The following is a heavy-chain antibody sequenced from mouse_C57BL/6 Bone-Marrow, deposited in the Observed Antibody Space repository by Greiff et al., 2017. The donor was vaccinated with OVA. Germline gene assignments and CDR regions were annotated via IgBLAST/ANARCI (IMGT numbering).Heavy chain of an antibody. Sequence: QVQLQQSGPELVKPGASVKISCKASGYAFSSSWMNWVKQRPGKGLEWIGRIYPGDGDTNYNGKFKGKATLTADKSSSTAYMQRSSLTSEDSAVYFCATLGRLGCLDYGGQGTTLTVSS. V-gene: IGHV1-82*01. CDR1: GYAFSSSW. CDR2: IYPGDGDT. J-gene: IGHJ2*01. CDR3: ATLGRLGCLDY. D-gene: IGHD2-4*01.